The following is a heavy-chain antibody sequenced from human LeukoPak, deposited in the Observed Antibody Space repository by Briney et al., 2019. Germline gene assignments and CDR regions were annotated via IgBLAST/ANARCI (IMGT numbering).Heavy chain of an antibody. Sequence: PGGSLRLSCAASGFRLRSFAMHWVRQAPGKGLEWVAVVSDDGSRQHYADFLEGRTTISRDNSRNTVSLQMSSLRSEDTAVYFCVREQPGDAWSGFDYWGQGTLVTVSS. D-gene: IGHD1-14*01. V-gene: IGHV3-30*15. CDR1: GFRLRSFA. CDR3: VREQPGDAWSGFDY. CDR2: VSDDGSRQ. J-gene: IGHJ4*02.